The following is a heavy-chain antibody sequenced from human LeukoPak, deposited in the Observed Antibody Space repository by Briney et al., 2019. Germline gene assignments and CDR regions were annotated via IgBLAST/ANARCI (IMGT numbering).Heavy chain of an antibody. CDR1: GFTLSSYW. D-gene: IGHD4-17*01. Sequence: PGGSLRLSCAASGFTLSSYWMSWVRQAPGKGLEWVANIKQDGSEKYYVDSVKGRFTISRDNAKNSLYLQMNSLRAEDTAVYYCASHGDYLPDYFDYWGQGTLVTVSS. J-gene: IGHJ4*02. CDR2: IKQDGSEK. V-gene: IGHV3-7*01. CDR3: ASHGDYLPDYFDY.